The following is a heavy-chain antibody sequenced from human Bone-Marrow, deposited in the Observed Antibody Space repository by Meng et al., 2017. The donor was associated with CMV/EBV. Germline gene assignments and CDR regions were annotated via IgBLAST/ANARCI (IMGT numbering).Heavy chain of an antibody. J-gene: IGHJ4*02. CDR2: IYSVGST. Sequence: LSCAASGFTLTNYAMSWVRQAPGKGLEWVSTIYSVGSTYYADSVKGRFTISRDNSKDTMYLQMNDLRAEDTAVYYCARVWQFLSFDYWGQGALVTVSS. V-gene: IGHV3-66*01. D-gene: IGHD6-19*01. CDR1: GFTLTNYA. CDR3: ARVWQFLSFDY.